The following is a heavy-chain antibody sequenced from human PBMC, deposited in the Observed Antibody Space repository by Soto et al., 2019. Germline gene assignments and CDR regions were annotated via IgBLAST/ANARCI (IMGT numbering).Heavy chain of an antibody. CDR1: GYSFTDYW. CDR2: IYPGDSDT. J-gene: IGHJ4*02. D-gene: IGHD2-15*01. CDR3: ARIYCSGGSCYSGVSYYFDY. Sequence: PGESLKISCKVSGYSFTDYWIGWVRQMPGKGLEWMGIIYPGDSDTRYSPSFQGQVTISADKSISTAYLQWSSLKASDTAMYYCARIYCSGGSCYSGVSYYFDYWGQGTLVTVSS. V-gene: IGHV5-51*01.